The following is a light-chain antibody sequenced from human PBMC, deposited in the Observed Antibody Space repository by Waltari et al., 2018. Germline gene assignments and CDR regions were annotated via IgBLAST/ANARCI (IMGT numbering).Light chain of an antibody. CDR1: QDISNY. CDR2: DAS. J-gene: IGKJ4*01. CDR3: QQYDNLPFT. Sequence: IQMTQYPSYLYASVGDRVAITCQASQDISNYLNWYQQKPGKAPKLLIYDASNLETGVPSRFSGSGSGTDFTFTISSLQPEDIATYYCQQYDNLPFTFGGGTKVEIK. V-gene: IGKV1-33*01.